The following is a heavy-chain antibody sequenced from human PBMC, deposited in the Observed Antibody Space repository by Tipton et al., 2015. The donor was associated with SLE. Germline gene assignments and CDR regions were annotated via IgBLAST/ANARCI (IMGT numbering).Heavy chain of an antibody. CDR2: IHSSGTT. V-gene: IGHV4-59*02. CDR3: ARTGAYSNFYYYYYMDV. D-gene: IGHD4-11*01. Sequence: TLSLTCSVSGGAVIHNYWSWIRQPPGKGLEWIGYIHSSGTTKYNSSLRSRVTISLDTSKNQFALRLSSVTAADTGVYYCARTGAYSNFYYYYYMDVWGEGTTVTVSS. J-gene: IGHJ6*03. CDR1: GGAVIHNY.